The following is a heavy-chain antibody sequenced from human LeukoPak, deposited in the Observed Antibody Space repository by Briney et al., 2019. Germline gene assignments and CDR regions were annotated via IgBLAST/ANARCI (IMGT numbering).Heavy chain of an antibody. D-gene: IGHD3-10*01. J-gene: IGHJ4*02. CDR2: ISGSGGST. V-gene: IGHV3-23*01. CDR1: GFTFNSYG. CDR3: AKDRITMVRGVLAYYFDY. Sequence: TGGSLRLSCAASGFTFNSYGMNWVRQAPGKGLEWVSAISGSGGSTYYADSVKGRFTISRDNSKNTLYLQMNSLRAEDTAVYYCAKDRITMVRGVLAYYFDYWGQGTLVTVSS.